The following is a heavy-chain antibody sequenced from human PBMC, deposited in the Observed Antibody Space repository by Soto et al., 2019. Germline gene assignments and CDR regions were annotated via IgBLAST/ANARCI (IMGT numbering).Heavy chain of an antibody. J-gene: IGHJ6*02. V-gene: IGHV3-53*01. CDR1: GFTVSSNY. Sequence: GWSLRLSCAASGFTVSSNYMSWVRQAPGKGLEWVSVIYSGGSTYYADSVKGRFTISRDNSKNTLCLQMNSLRAEDTAVYYCARGGDGTTVVNAMRYYYGMGVWGQGTTVTVSS. CDR2: IYSGGST. CDR3: ARGGDGTTVVNAMRYYYGMGV. D-gene: IGHD4-17*01.